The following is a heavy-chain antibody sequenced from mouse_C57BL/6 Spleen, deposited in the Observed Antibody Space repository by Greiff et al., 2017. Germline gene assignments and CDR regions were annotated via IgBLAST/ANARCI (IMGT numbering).Heavy chain of an antibody. Sequence: VQLKESGGGLVQPGGSMKLSCVASGFTFSNYWMNWVRQSPEKGLEWVAQIRVKSDNYATNYAETVKGRFTISRDDSKSSVYLQMNNLRAEDTGIYYCTTNWAFAYWGQGTLVTVSA. CDR1: GFTFSNYW. J-gene: IGHJ3*01. D-gene: IGHD4-1*01. CDR2: IRVKSDNYAT. CDR3: TTNWAFAY. V-gene: IGHV6-3*01.